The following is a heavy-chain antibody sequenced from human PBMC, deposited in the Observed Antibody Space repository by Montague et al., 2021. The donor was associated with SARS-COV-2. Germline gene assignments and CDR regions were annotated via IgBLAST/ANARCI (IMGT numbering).Heavy chain of an antibody. V-gene: IGHV4-4*02. CDR1: DVSLSSSTW. CDR3: ARGGLGNRGFDY. D-gene: IGHD3/OR15-3a*01. CDR2: TYLSGFT. Sequence: SETLSLTCVVSDVSLSSSTWWSWVRQSLGKGLEWVGETYLSGFTQYNPSVKSRVTISLDDSRSQFSLRLTSVTAADTAAYFCARGGLGNRGFDYWGQGALVTVSS. J-gene: IGHJ4*02.